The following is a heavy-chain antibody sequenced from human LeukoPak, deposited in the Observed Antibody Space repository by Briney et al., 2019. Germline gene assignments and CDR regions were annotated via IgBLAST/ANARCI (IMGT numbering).Heavy chain of an antibody. CDR1: GYTFTNYN. J-gene: IGHJ6*03. Sequence: GASVKVSCKASGYTFTNYNFHWVRQAPGQGLEWMGVINPSDGRTTYAQKFQGRVTVTRDLSTSTVYMALSSLRAEDTAVYYCARSGRGVDSFYFYMDVWGKGTTVTVSS. V-gene: IGHV1-46*01. CDR2: INPSDGRT. D-gene: IGHD3-10*01. CDR3: ARSGRGVDSFYFYMDV.